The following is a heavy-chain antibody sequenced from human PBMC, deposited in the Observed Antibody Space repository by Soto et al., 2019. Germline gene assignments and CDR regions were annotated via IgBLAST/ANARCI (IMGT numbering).Heavy chain of an antibody. CDR3: AKISCTSSNCYFPGWFDP. D-gene: IGHD2-2*01. CDR2: VYYGGSS. V-gene: IGHV4-31*03. J-gene: IGHJ5*02. Sequence: TLCLTYTVSGDYISGGPSFWSWIRQPPVKGLELISKVYYGGSSYYNPSLKSRLTISVDTTKNQFSLQLKSMTAADTAVYYCAKISCTSSNCYFPGWFDPWGQGTLVTVSS. CDR1: GDYISGGPSF.